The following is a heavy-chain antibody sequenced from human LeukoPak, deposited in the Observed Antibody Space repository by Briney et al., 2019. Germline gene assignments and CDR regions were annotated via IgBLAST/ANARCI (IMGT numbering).Heavy chain of an antibody. Sequence: GRSLRLSCAVSGFTFSSFDMHWVRQATGKGLKAVSAIGTAGDTYYPGTVKGRFTISRENAKNSLFLQMNSLRAGDTAVYYCARDAAGNYYGMDVWGQGTTVTVSS. CDR1: GFTFSSFD. V-gene: IGHV3-13*01. D-gene: IGHD6-19*01. J-gene: IGHJ6*02. CDR3: ARDAAGNYYGMDV. CDR2: IGTAGDT.